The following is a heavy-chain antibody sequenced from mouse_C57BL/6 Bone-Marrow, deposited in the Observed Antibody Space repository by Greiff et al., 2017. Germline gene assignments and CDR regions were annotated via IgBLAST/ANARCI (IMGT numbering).Heavy chain of an antibody. V-gene: IGHV7-3*01. CDR2: IRNKANGYTT. Sequence: EVKVVESGGGLVQPGGSLSLSCAASGFTFTDYYMSWVRQPPGKALEWLGFIRNKANGYTTEYSASVKGRFTISRDNSQSILYLQMNALGAEDSATYYCARYWYYGSSGTYWYFDVWGTGTTVTVSS. D-gene: IGHD1-1*01. CDR3: ARYWYYGSSGTYWYFDV. CDR1: GFTFTDYY. J-gene: IGHJ1*03.